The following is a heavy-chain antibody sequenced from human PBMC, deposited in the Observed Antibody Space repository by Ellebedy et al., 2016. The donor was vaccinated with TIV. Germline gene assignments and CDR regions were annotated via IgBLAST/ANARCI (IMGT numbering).Heavy chain of an antibody. Sequence: GESLRLSXAASGFIFSDYWMHWVRQAPGKGLELVANIKEDGGEKYYVDSVKGRFTISRDNTKNSLYLQMNSLRAEDTAVYFCAGRHFDLWGRGTLVTVSS. V-gene: IGHV3-7*01. CDR1: GFIFSDYW. CDR2: IKEDGGEK. J-gene: IGHJ2*01. CDR3: AGRHFDL.